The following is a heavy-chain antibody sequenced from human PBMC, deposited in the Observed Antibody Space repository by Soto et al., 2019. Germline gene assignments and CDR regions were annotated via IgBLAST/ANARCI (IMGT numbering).Heavy chain of an antibody. D-gene: IGHD3-22*01. CDR2: ISGSGGST. V-gene: IGHV3-23*01. Sequence: LRLSCAAPGFTFSSYAMSWVRQAPGKGLEWVSAISGSGGSTYYADSVKGRFTISRNNSKNTLYLQMNSLRAEDTAVYYCAKKLRYYYDSTNYYGMEVWGQGTTVTVSS. CDR1: GFTFSSYA. CDR3: AKKLRYYYDSTNYYGMEV. J-gene: IGHJ6*02.